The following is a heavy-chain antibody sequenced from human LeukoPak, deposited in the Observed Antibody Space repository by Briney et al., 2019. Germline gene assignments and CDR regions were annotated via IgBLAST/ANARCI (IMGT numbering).Heavy chain of an antibody. J-gene: IGHJ4*02. CDR2: ISYDGSYK. V-gene: IGHV3-30*04. D-gene: IGHD6-13*01. CDR1: GFTFSGFA. Sequence: GGSLRLSCVASGFTFSGFAMHWVRQAPGKGLEWVAVISYDGSYKFYADSVKGRFTISRDNSKSTLYLQMNSLRAEDTAVYYCAKDRYSGLNTIDYWGQGTLVTVSS. CDR3: AKDRYSGLNTIDY.